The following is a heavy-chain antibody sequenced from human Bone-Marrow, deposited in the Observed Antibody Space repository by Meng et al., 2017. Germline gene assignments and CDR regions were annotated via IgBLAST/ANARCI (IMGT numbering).Heavy chain of an antibody. CDR2: MNPNSGNT. V-gene: IGHV1-8*01. D-gene: IGHD3-10*01. CDR1: EYTFTSYD. CDR3: ARGKGKNAFDV. J-gene: IGHJ3*01. Sequence: ASVKVSCKASEYTFTSYDINWVRQATGQVLEWMGWMNPNSGNTGYAQKFQGRVTMIRNTSINTAYMELNSLRSEDTAVYDCARGKGKNAFDVWGQGTMVTVAS.